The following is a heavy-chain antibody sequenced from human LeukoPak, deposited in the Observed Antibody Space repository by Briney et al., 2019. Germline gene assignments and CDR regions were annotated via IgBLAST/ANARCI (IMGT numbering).Heavy chain of an antibody. J-gene: IGHJ4*02. V-gene: IGHV3-74*01. D-gene: IGHD5-12*01. CDR3: ARDLGLRGSS. CDR2: MYGDMIDI. CDR1: GFTLSNSW. Sequence: GGSLRLSCEASGFTLSNSWMHWVRQTPGKGLVWVSRMYGDMIDISYADSVKGRFTISRDNAKNTLYLQMNSLRGEDTAVYYCARDLGLRGSSWGQGTLVTVSS.